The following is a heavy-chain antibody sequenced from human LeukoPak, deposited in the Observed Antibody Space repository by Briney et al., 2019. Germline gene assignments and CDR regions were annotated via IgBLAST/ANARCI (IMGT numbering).Heavy chain of an antibody. CDR3: ARGVAAAGADY. V-gene: IGHV4-31*03. Sequence: SETLSLTCTVSGGSISSGGYFWTWIRQQPGKGLEWIGYIYYSGSTYYSPSLKSRVTISVDTPKNQFSLKLTSVTAADTAVYYCARGVAAAGADYWGQGTLVTVSS. D-gene: IGHD6-13*01. J-gene: IGHJ4*02. CDR1: GGSISSGGYF. CDR2: IYYSGST.